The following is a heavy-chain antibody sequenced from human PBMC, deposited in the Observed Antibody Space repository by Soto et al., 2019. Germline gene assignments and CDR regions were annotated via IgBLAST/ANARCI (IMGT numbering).Heavy chain of an antibody. Sequence: QVQLVESGGGVVQPGRSLRLSCAASGFTFSSYAMHWVRQAPGKGLEWVAVISYDGSNKYYADSVKGRFTISRDNSKNTVYLPMDSLRAEDTAVYYCARGHYGDYGMPFDIWGQGTMVTVSS. V-gene: IGHV3-30-3*01. CDR3: ARGHYGDYGMPFDI. J-gene: IGHJ3*02. D-gene: IGHD4-17*01. CDR1: GFTFSSYA. CDR2: ISYDGSNK.